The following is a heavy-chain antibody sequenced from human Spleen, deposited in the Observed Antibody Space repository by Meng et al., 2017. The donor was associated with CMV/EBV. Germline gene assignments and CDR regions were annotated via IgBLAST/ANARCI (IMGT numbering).Heavy chain of an antibody. J-gene: IGHJ4*02. CDR3: AASGSGSYSFDY. V-gene: IGHV3-53*01. CDR1: GFTVSSNY. D-gene: IGHD3-10*01. CDR2: IYSGGST. Sequence: LSLTCAASGFTVSSNYMSWVRQAPGKGLEWVSVIYSGGSTYYADSVKGRFTISRDNSKNTLYLQMNSLRAEDTAVYYCAASGSGSYSFDYWGQGTLVTVSS.